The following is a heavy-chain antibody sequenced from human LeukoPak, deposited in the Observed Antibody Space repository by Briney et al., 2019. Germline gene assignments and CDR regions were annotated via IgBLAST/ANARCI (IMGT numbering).Heavy chain of an antibody. Sequence: GGSLRLSCAASGFTFSSYAMSWVRQAPGKGLEWVSAISGSGGSTYYADSVKGRFTISRDNSKNTLYLQMNSLRAEDTAVYYRAKDDSGSFQFDYWGQGTLVTVSS. CDR2: ISGSGGST. D-gene: IGHD1-26*01. V-gene: IGHV3-23*01. J-gene: IGHJ4*02. CDR1: GFTFSSYA. CDR3: AKDDSGSFQFDY.